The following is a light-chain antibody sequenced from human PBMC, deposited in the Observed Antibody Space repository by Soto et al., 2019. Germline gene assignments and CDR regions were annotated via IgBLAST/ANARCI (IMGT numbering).Light chain of an antibody. J-gene: IGKJ1*01. V-gene: IGKV3-20*01. CDR1: QSVSSSN. Sequence: EIVLTQSPGTLSFSPGERATLSWRASQSVSSSNLAWYQQKPGQPPRLLIYGASSRATGIPDRFSGSGSGTDFTLTISRLEPEDFAVYYCQQYGSSPWTFGQGTKV. CDR2: GAS. CDR3: QQYGSSPWT.